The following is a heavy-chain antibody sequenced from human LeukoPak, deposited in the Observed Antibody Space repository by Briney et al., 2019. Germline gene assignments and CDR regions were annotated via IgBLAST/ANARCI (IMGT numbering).Heavy chain of an antibody. CDR3: ARARGSSVWYGFYYFDY. CDR1: GGSFSDYY. J-gene: IGHJ4*02. CDR2: INHSGST. V-gene: IGHV4-34*01. Sequence: SETLCLTCAVYGGSFSDYYWSWVRQPPGKGLEWIGEINHSGSTNYNPFLRSRVTISVETSKNQFSLKLSSVTAADTAVYYCARARGSSVWYGFYYFDYWGKGTLVTVSS. D-gene: IGHD6-19*01.